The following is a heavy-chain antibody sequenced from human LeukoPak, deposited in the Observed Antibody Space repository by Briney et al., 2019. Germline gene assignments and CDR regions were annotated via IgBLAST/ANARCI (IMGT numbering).Heavy chain of an antibody. J-gene: IGHJ4*02. CDR3: ARVEEVSHFDY. D-gene: IGHD6-6*01. V-gene: IGHV4-30-4*01. Sequence: SETLSLTCTVSGGSISSGDYYWSWIRQPPGKGLEWIGYIYYSGSTYYDPSLKSRVTISVDTSKNQFSLKLSSVTAADTAVYYCARVEEVSHFDYWGQGTLVTVSS. CDR2: IYYSGST. CDR1: GGSISSGDYY.